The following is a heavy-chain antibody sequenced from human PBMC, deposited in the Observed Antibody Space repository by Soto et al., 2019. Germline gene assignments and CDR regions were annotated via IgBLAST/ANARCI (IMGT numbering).Heavy chain of an antibody. J-gene: IGHJ4*02. CDR1: GFSFVNYA. Sequence: SCAASGFSFVNYAMNWVRQAPGKGLEWVSGLSGSGTSTYYADSVKGRFTISRDNSRDTLFLQMNSLTADDTAVYYCAKATTNGGWFNPFDSWGQGALVTVS. D-gene: IGHD6-19*01. V-gene: IGHV3-23*01. CDR2: LSGSGTST. CDR3: AKATTNGGWFNPFDS.